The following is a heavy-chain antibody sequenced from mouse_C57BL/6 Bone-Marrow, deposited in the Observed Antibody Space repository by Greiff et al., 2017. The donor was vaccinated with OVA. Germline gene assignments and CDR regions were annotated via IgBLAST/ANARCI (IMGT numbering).Heavy chain of an antibody. D-gene: IGHD2-4*01. CDR1: GYTFTSYW. CDR3: VDDYGGPYAMDN. Sequence: QVQLQQPGAELVKPGASVKLSCKASGYTFTSYWMHWVKQRPGKGLEWIGMIHPNSGSTNYNEKFKGKATLTVDKSSSTVYMQLISLKSEESAVYYCVDDYGGPYAMDNWGQGTSVTVSS. J-gene: IGHJ4*01. CDR2: IHPNSGST. V-gene: IGHV1-64*01.